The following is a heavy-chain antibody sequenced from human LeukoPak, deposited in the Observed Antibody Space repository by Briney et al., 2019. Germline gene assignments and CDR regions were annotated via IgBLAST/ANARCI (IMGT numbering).Heavy chain of an antibody. CDR2: IYHTGST. CDR1: GGSISSGLYS. CDR3: ARLQYCSGTSCYWFDP. Sequence: SETLSLTCDVSGGSISSGLYSWSWIRQPLGKGPEWIGYIYHTGSTYYNPSLKSRVTISVDTSKNQFSLRLSSVTAADTAVYYCARLQYCSGTSCYWFDPWGQGTLVTVSS. J-gene: IGHJ5*02. V-gene: IGHV4-30-2*01. D-gene: IGHD2-2*01.